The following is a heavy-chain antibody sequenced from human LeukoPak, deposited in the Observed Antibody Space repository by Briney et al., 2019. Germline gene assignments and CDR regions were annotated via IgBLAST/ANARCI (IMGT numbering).Heavy chain of an antibody. CDR3: ARGRFPRAARDYYYYMDV. D-gene: IGHD2-15*01. CDR1: GYTFTSYD. CDR2: MNPNSGNT. Sequence: ASVKVSCKASGYTFTSYDINWVRQATGQGLEWMGWMNPNSGNTGYAQKFQGRVTMTRNTSISTAYMELSSLRSEDSAVYYCARGRFPRAARDYYYYMDVWGKGTTVTVSS. V-gene: IGHV1-8*01. J-gene: IGHJ6*03.